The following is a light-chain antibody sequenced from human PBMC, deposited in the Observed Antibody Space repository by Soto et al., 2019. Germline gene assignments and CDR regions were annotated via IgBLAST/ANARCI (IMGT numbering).Light chain of an antibody. Sequence: QSVLTQPPSVSAAPGQKVTISCSGSSSNIGNNYVSWYQQLPGAAPKLVIRDNNERPSGIPARFSGSKSGTSATLGITGLQTGDEADYYCGTWDSSLSGVVFGGGTQLTVL. CDR1: SSNIGNNY. CDR3: GTWDSSLSGVV. V-gene: IGLV1-51*01. J-gene: IGLJ2*01. CDR2: DNN.